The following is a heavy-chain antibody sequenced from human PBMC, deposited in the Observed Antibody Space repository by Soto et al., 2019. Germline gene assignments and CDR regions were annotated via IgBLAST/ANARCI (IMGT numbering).Heavy chain of an antibody. CDR1: GGSINSGDYY. CDR3: ASAMTTVATLAFDI. Sequence: SETLSLTCTVSGGSINSGDYYWNWIRQPPGKGLEWIGYIYYTGSTYYSPSLRSLVTISVDTSKNQFSLKLSSVTAADTAVYYCASAMTTVATLAFDIWGQGTMVT. V-gene: IGHV4-30-4*01. CDR2: IYYTGST. D-gene: IGHD4-17*01. J-gene: IGHJ3*02.